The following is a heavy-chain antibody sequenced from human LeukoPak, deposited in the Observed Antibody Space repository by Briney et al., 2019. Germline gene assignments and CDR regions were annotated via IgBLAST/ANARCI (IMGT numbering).Heavy chain of an antibody. J-gene: IGHJ6*03. CDR3: ARVYSSSWWYDYYYYMDV. D-gene: IGHD6-13*01. V-gene: IGHV4-39*07. CDR2: IYYSGST. CDR1: GGSISSSSYY. Sequence: PSETLSLTCTVSGGSISSSSYYWGWIRQPPGKGPEWIGSIYYSGSTYYNPSLKSRVTISVDTSKNQFSLKLSSVTAADTAVYYCARVYSSSWWYDYYYYMDVWGKGTTVTVSS.